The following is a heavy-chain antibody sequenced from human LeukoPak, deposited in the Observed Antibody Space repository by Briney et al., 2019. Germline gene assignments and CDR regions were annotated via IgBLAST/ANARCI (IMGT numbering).Heavy chain of an antibody. J-gene: IGHJ4*02. Sequence: GGSLRLSCAASGFTFSSYWMSWVRQAPGKGLEWVANIKQDGSEKYYVDSVKGRFTISRDTAKTSLYLQMNSLSAGDTAVYYCARDQPRIAASSDYWGQGTLVTVSS. V-gene: IGHV3-7*03. CDR3: ARDQPRIAASSDY. CDR2: IKQDGSEK. CDR1: GFTFSSYW. D-gene: IGHD6-6*01.